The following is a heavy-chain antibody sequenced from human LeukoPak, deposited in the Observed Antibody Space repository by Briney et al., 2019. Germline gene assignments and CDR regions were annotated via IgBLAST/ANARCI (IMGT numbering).Heavy chain of an antibody. CDR1: GYTFTMYY. V-gene: IGHV1-46*01. CDR2: INPNDGAT. D-gene: IGHD3-16*01. Sequence: ASVKVSCKASGYTFTMYYIHWVRQAPGQGLEWMGMINPNDGATTYTQRFQGRVTMTRDMSTTTVYMDLRSLRSEDTAVYFCASEQSGGLSGSLGGLFASYHTYYYMDVWGRGTTVTVSS. CDR3: ASEQSGGLSGSLGGLFASYHTYYYMDV. J-gene: IGHJ6*03.